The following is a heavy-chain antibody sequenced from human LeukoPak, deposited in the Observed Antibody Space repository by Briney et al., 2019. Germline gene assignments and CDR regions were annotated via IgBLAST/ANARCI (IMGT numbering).Heavy chain of an antibody. Sequence: PGGSLRLSCAASGFTFSSYGMHWVRQAPGKGLEWVAFIRYDGSNKYYADSVKGRFTISRDNSKNTLYLQMNSLRAEDTAVYYCARGLPHCSGGSCYLGIRYYFDYWGQGTLVTVSS. D-gene: IGHD2-15*01. CDR3: ARGLPHCSGGSCYLGIRYYFDY. CDR2: IRYDGSNK. CDR1: GFTFSSYG. V-gene: IGHV3-30*02. J-gene: IGHJ4*02.